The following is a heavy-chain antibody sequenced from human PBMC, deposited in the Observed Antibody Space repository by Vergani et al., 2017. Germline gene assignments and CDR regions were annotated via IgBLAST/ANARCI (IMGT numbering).Heavy chain of an antibody. CDR2: IYYSGST. J-gene: IGHJ4*02. CDR1: GGSISSYS. D-gene: IGHD1-26*01. V-gene: IGHV4-59*01. Sequence: QMQLQESGPGLVKASETLSLTCIVSGGSISSYSWNWIRQPPGKGLEWIGDIYYSGSTNYNPSLKSRVTISVDTSKNQFSLKLSSVTAADTAVYYCARVASSYQVDYWGQGTLVTVSS. CDR3: ARVASSYQVDY.